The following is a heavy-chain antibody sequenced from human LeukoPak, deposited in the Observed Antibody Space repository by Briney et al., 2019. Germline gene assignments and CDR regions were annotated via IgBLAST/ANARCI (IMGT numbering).Heavy chain of an antibody. CDR1: GGSISSYY. D-gene: IGHD6-13*01. J-gene: IGHJ6*03. V-gene: IGHV4-59*01. CDR3: ARTTEAHSWRTRYYDYYMDV. Sequence: SESLSLTCTVSGGSISSYYWSWVRQPPGKGLEWIGYIYYSGSTNYNPSLKSRITISVDTSKNQFSLKLSSVTAADTAVYYCARTTEAHSWRTRYYDYYMDVWGKGTTVTVSS. CDR2: IYYSGST.